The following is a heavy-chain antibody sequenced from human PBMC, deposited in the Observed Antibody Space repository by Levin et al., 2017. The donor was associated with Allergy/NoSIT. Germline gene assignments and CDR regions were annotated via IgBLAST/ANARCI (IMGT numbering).Heavy chain of an antibody. V-gene: IGHV3-30-3*01. CDR3: ARPRRQLLLYGMDV. CDR1: GFTFSSYA. D-gene: IGHD2-2*01. Sequence: GESLKISCAASGFTFSSYAMHWVRQAPGKGLEWVAVISYDGSNKYYADSVKGRFTISRDNSKNTLYLQMNSLRAEDTAVYYCARPRRQLLLYGMDVWGQGTTVTVSS. CDR2: ISYDGSNK. J-gene: IGHJ6*02.